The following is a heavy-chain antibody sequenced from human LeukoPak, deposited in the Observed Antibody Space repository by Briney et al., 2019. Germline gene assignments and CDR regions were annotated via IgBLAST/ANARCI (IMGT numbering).Heavy chain of an antibody. Sequence: NPGGSLRLSCAASGFTFSDYYMSWIRQAPGKGLEWVSYISSSGSTIYYADSVKGRFTISRDNAKNSLYLQMNSLRAEDTAVYYCAKALSSSFYYFDLGGRGTLVTVSS. CDR1: GFTFSDYY. CDR3: AKALSSSFYYFDL. J-gene: IGHJ2*01. CDR2: ISSSGSTI. V-gene: IGHV3-11*04. D-gene: IGHD3-16*02.